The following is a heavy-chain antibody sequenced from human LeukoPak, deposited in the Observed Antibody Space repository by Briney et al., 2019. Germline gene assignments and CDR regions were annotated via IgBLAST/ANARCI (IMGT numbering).Heavy chain of an antibody. J-gene: IGHJ4*02. CDR2: ISGSGDTT. Sequence: GGSLGLSCAASGFTFSSYAMTWVRQAPGKGLKWVSVISGSGDTTYYADSVKGRFTISRDNSKNTLYLQMNSLRAEDTAIYYCAKYGPQDSGSSHFDYWGQGALVTVSS. D-gene: IGHD1-26*01. V-gene: IGHV3-23*01. CDR3: AKYGPQDSGSSHFDY. CDR1: GFTFSSYA.